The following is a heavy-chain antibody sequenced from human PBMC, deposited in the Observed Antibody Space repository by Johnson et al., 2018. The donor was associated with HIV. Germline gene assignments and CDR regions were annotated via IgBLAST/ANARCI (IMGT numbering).Heavy chain of an antibody. V-gene: IGHV3-30*04. CDR3: VRVRGWLQSIPDFFDI. CDR1: GFTFSSYA. D-gene: IGHD5-24*01. CDR2: ISYDGSNK. Sequence: QVQLVESGGGVVQPGRSLRLSCAASGFTFSSYAMHWVRQAPGKGLEWVAVISYDGSNKYYADSVKGRFTISRDNSKNSLYLQMNSLRAEDTAVYFCVRVRGWLQSIPDFFDIWGQGTMVTVSS. J-gene: IGHJ3*02.